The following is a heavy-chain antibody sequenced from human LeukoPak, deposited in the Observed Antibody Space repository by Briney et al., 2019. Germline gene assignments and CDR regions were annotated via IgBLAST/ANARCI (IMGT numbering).Heavy chain of an antibody. CDR1: GFTFSSYA. V-gene: IGHV3-23*01. D-gene: IGHD6-19*01. CDR2: ISGSGGSA. CDR3: AKEGGSGWFDY. J-gene: IGHJ4*02. Sequence: GGSLRLSCAASGFTFSSYAMSWVRQTPGKGLEWVSTISGSGGSAYYADSVKGRFTISSDNSRNTLYLQMNSLRAEDTAVYYCAKEGGSGWFDYWGLGTLVTVSS.